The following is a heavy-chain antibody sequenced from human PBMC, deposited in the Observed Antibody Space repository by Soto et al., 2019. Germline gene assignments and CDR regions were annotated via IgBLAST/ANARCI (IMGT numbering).Heavy chain of an antibody. CDR1: GYTFTSHA. D-gene: IGHD1-1*01. J-gene: IGHJ6*02. CDR2: INAGNGRT. Sequence: ASVKVSCKASGYTFTSHAMHWVRQAPGQRPEWMGWINAGNGRTKYSQNFQGRVTITRDTSASTAYMDLSSLRFEDTAVYYCARDLLDWNLAQPYYYYYHGMDVWGQGTAVTVSS. V-gene: IGHV1-3*01. CDR3: ARDLLDWNLAQPYYYYYHGMDV.